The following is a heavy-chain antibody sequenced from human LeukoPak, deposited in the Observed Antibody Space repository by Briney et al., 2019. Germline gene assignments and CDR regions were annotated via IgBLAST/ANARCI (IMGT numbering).Heavy chain of an antibody. Sequence: SETLSVTCTVSGYSLSRSTYYWAWILQPPGKGLEWIGSVYYGRSPYFNPSLESRATISVDTSKNHFSLKMSSVTAADTAVYYCARSSGTGTFSYWGQGTLVTVSS. V-gene: IGHV4-39*02. CDR3: ARSSGTGTFSY. CDR1: GYSLSRSTYY. CDR2: VYYGRSP. J-gene: IGHJ4*02. D-gene: IGHD6-25*01.